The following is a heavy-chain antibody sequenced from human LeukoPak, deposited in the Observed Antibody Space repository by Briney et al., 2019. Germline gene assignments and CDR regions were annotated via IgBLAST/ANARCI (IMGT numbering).Heavy chain of an antibody. Sequence: GGSLRLSCSASGFTFSASPMHWVRQAPGKGLEYVSAISSNGASTYYAGSLKGRFTISRDNSKNTLYLQMSSLRPEDTALYYCVRESAYYDYWGQGTLVTVSS. V-gene: IGHV3-64D*09. CDR2: ISSNGAST. CDR1: GFTFSASP. CDR3: VRESAYYDY. D-gene: IGHD3-22*01. J-gene: IGHJ4*02.